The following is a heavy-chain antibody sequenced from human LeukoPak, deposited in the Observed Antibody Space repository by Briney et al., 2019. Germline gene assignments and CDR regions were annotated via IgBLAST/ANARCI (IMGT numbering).Heavy chain of an antibody. CDR1: GFTFDDYG. J-gene: IGHJ4*02. D-gene: IGHD1-1*01. Sequence: QPGGSLRLSCAASGFTFDDYGMSWVRQAPGKGLEWVSTIRSNGDTAYNADSVKGRFTISRDNSKNTLYLQMNSLRVEDTAIYYCAKGQELDDGVFDSWGQGTLVTVSS. V-gene: IGHV3-23*01. CDR3: AKGQELDDGVFDS. CDR2: IRSNGDTA.